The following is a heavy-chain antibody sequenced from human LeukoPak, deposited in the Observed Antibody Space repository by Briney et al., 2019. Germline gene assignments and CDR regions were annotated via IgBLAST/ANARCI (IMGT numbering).Heavy chain of an antibody. Sequence: PSETLSLTCTVSGDSISSYYWSWIRQPPGKGLEWIGHIYYSGNTNYNPSLRSRVTISVDRSKNQFSLNLSSVSAADTAAFYCARVIGRREYYYYMDVWGKGTTVTVSS. CDR1: GDSISSYY. V-gene: IGHV4-59*01. CDR3: ARVIGRREYYYYMDV. J-gene: IGHJ6*03. CDR2: IYYSGNT. D-gene: IGHD2/OR15-2a*01.